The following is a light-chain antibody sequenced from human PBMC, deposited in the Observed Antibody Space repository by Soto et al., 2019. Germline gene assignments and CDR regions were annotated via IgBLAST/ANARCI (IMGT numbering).Light chain of an antibody. CDR3: QHSYSMPIA. CDR1: QDIIRH. CDR2: AAS. Sequence: DIQMTQSPSSLSASVGDGVTIICRASQDIIRHLNWYQHKPGRAPRLLIYAASTLQSGVPSRFTGSGSGTEFSLTISSLQPEDVATYYCQHSYSMPIAFGQGTRLEIK. J-gene: IGKJ5*01. V-gene: IGKV1-39*01.